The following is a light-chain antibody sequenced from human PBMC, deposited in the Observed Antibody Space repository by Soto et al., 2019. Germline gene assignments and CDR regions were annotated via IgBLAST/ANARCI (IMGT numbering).Light chain of an antibody. CDR2: DAS. CDR3: QQYNNWPLT. V-gene: IGKV3-11*01. Sequence: EIVLTQSPATLSLSPGERATLSCRASQSVSSYLAWYQQKPGQAPRLLIYDASNRATGIPARFSGGRSGTEFTLTISSLQSEDIAVYYCQQYNNWPLTFGQGTKVDI. J-gene: IGKJ1*01. CDR1: QSVSSY.